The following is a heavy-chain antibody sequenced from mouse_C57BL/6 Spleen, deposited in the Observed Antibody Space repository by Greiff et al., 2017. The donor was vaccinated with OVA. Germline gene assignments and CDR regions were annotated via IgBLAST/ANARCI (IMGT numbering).Heavy chain of an antibody. V-gene: IGHV1-15*01. D-gene: IGHD1-1*01. J-gene: IGHJ2*01. CDR2: IDPETGGT. CDR3: TLYYGSSYGDY. CDR1: GYTFTDYE. Sequence: QVQLQQSGAELVRPGASVTLSCKASGYTFTDYEMHWVKQTPVHGLEWIGAIDPETGGTAYNQKFKGKAILTADKSSSTAYMELRSLTSEDAAVYYCTLYYGSSYGDYWGQGTTLTVSS.